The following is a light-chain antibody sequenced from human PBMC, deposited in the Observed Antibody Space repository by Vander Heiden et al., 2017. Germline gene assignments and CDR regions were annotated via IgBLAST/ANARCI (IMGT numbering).Light chain of an antibody. CDR3: AAWDDSLSGSV. J-gene: IGLJ2*01. CDR1: SSNVGSSY. Sequence: HSVLTQPPSTSRPPGQRLPISCSGSSSNVGSSYVYWYQQLPGTAPKLLIYRNNQRPSGVPDRFSGSKSGTSASLAINGLRSEDEADYFCAAWDDSLSGSVFGGGTKVTVL. CDR2: RNN. V-gene: IGLV1-47*01.